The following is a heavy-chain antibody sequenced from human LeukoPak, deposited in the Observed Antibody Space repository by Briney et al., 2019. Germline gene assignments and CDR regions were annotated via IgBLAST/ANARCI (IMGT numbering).Heavy chain of an antibody. CDR3: ATQTTLDY. J-gene: IGHJ4*02. Sequence: SEPLSLTCTVSGGSISSSSYYWGWIRQPPGKGLEWIGSMYYSGTTYYNPSLKSRVTISVDTSKNQFSLKLTSVTAADTAVYSCATQTTLDYWGQGILVTVSS. V-gene: IGHV4-39*01. CDR1: GGSISSSSYY. CDR2: MYYSGTT. D-gene: IGHD4-11*01.